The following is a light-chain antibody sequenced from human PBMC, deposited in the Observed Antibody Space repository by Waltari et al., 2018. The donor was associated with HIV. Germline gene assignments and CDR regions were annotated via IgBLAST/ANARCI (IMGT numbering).Light chain of an antibody. CDR2: SNN. CDR3: AAWDDSLNGPHVV. CDR1: SSNIASNT. Sequence: QSVLTQPPSASGTPGQRVTISCSGSSSNIASNTVTWYQQIPGTAPKLLIYSNNQRPSGVPARFSGSKSGTSASLAISGLQSEDEADYYCAAWDDSLNGPHVVFGGGTKLTVL. J-gene: IGLJ2*01. V-gene: IGLV1-44*01.